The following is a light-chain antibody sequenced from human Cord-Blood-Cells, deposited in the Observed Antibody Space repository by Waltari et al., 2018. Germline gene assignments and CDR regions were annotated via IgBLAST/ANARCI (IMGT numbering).Light chain of an antibody. CDR3: QQYNSYSYT. J-gene: IGKJ2*01. CDR2: KAS. Sequence: DIQMTQSPSTLSAYVGVRVTITCRASQSISSWLAWYQQKPGKAPKLLIYKASSLESGVPSRFSGSGSGTEFTLTISSLQPDDFATYYCQQYNSYSYTFGQGTKLEIK. CDR1: QSISSW. V-gene: IGKV1-5*03.